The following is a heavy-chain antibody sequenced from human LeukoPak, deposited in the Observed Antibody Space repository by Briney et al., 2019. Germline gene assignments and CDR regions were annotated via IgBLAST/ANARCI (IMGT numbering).Heavy chain of an antibody. Sequence: PSETLSLTCAVYGGPFSVYYWSWIRQPPGKGLEWIGYIYYSGSTYYNPSLKSRVTISVDTSKNQFSLKLSSVTAADTAVYYCARGGYSYAHYYFDYWGQGTLVTVSS. CDR3: ARGGYSYAHYYFDY. CDR2: IYYSGST. J-gene: IGHJ4*02. V-gene: IGHV4-34*09. D-gene: IGHD5-18*01. CDR1: GGPFSVYY.